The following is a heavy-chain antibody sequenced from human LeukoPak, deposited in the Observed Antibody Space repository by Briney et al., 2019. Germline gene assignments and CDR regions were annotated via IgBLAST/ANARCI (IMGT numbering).Heavy chain of an antibody. CDR2: IRSKANSYAT. D-gene: IGHD3-22*01. V-gene: IGHV3-73*01. CDR1: GFTFSGSA. Sequence: GGSLRLSCAASGFTFSGSAMPWVRQASGKGLEWVGRIRSKANSYATAYAASVKGRFTISRDDSKNTAYLQMNSLKTEDTAVYYCTRWVEWYDKDAFDIWGQGTIVTVSS. CDR3: TRWVEWYDKDAFDI. J-gene: IGHJ3*02.